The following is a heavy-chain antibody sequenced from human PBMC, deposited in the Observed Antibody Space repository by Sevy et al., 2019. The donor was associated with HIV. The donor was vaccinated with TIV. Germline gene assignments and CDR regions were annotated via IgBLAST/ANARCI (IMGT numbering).Heavy chain of an antibody. CDR3: AGENAWGRGYA. D-gene: IGHD6-25*01. Sequence: SETLSLTCTVSGGSITSIYWNWIRQPPGKGLEWMANIHYNGHINYNPSLMSRVTLSLDTSKNQFSLRLSSVTAADTAMYYCAGENAWGRGYAWGQGTLVTVSS. CDR2: IHYNGHI. CDR1: GGSITSIY. J-gene: IGHJ5*02. V-gene: IGHV4-59*08.